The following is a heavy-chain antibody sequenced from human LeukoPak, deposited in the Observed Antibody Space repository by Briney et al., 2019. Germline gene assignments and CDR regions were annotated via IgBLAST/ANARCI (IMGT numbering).Heavy chain of an antibody. CDR1: GFAVGSNY. Sequence: RPGGSLRLSCVASGFAVGSNYMSWVRQAPGKGLEWVSLIYSGGAIRYADSVKGRFTISRDSSKNTLFLQMNDLTVEDTARYYCARRPGNWGQGILVTVSS. CDR2: IYSGGAI. D-gene: IGHD1-14*01. J-gene: IGHJ4*02. V-gene: IGHV3-53*01. CDR3: ARRPGN.